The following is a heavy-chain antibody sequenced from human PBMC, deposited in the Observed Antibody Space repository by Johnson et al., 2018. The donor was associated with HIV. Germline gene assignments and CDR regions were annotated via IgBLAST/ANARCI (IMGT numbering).Heavy chain of an antibody. D-gene: IGHD6-13*01. J-gene: IGHJ3*02. V-gene: IGHV3-7*01. CDR3: ARSLSSSWYEGAFDI. CDR1: GFTFSSDW. Sequence: VQLVESGGGLVQPGGSLRLSCAASGFTFSSDWMSWVRQAPGKGLEWVANIKQEGSEKYYVDSVKGRLTISRDNAKNSLYLQMNSLRAEDTAVYYCARSLSSSWYEGAFDIWGQGTMVTVSS. CDR2: IKQEGSEK.